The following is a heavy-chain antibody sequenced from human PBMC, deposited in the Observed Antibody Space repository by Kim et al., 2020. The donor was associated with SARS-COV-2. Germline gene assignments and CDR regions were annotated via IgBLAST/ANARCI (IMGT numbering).Heavy chain of an antibody. Sequence: GGSLRLSCAASGFTFSSYSMNWVRQAPGKGLEWVSSISSSSSYIYYADSVKGRFTISRDNAKNSLYLQMNSLRAEDTAVYYCARDLAARGSGNRRNYYDSSGYYRSIDYWGQGTLVTVSS. CDR2: ISSSSSYI. CDR3: ARDLAARGSGNRRNYYDSSGYYRSIDY. V-gene: IGHV3-21*01. CDR1: GFTFSSYS. J-gene: IGHJ4*02. D-gene: IGHD3-22*01.